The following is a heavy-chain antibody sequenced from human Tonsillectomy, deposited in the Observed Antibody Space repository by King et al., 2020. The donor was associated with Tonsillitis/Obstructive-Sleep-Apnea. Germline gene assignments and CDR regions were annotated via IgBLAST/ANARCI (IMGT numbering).Heavy chain of an antibody. J-gene: IGHJ3*02. CDR2: IDPSDSYT. CDR3: ARPSEYYYYSSDYLHAFDI. D-gene: IGHD3-22*01. Sequence: QLVQSGAEVKKPGESLRISCKGSGYTFTSYWITWVRQRPGKGLEWMGRIDPSDSYTNFTPSVQGHVTISTHKSIITAYLQGSTLKASDTAMYYCARPSEYYYYSSDYLHAFDIWGQGTMVTVSS. V-gene: IGHV5-10-1*03. CDR1: GYTFTSYW.